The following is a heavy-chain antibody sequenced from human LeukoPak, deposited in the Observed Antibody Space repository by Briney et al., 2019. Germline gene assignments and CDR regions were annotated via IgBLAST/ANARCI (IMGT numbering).Heavy chain of an antibody. D-gene: IGHD6-13*01. Sequence: SETLSLTCTVSGGSISSYYWSWIRQPPGKGLEWIGYIYYSGSTNYNPSLKSRVTISVDTSKNQFSLKLSSVTAADTAVYYCARHRPALIGATGTPHHAFDIWGQGTMVTVSS. CDR1: GGSISSYY. CDR2: IYYSGST. V-gene: IGHV4-59*08. J-gene: IGHJ3*02. CDR3: ARHRPALIGATGTPHHAFDI.